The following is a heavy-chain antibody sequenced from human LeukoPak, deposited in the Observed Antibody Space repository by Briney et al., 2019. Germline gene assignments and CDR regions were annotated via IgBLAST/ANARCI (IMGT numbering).Heavy chain of an antibody. D-gene: IGHD1-14*01. V-gene: IGHV3-74*01. CDR3: VVVVEPPDSDGFDV. CDR2: INADGSTA. J-gene: IGHJ3*01. CDR1: GFTFGNSW. Sequence: QPGGSLRLSCAASGFTFGNSWVHCVRQAPGKGLVWVSLINADGSTATYADSVKGRFTISRENARNTLSLQMNSLTIEDTAVYYCVVVVEPPDSDGFDVWGQGTMVTVSS.